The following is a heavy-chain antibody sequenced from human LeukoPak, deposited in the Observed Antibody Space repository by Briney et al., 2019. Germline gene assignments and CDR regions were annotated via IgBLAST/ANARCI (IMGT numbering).Heavy chain of an antibody. Sequence: GGSLRLSRAASGFTFSSYWMSWVRQAPGKGLEWVANIKQDGSEKYYVDSVKGRFTISRDNAKNSLYLQMNSLRAEDTAVYYCARGSPDIVVVVAATFSRWFDPWGQGTLVTVSS. J-gene: IGHJ5*02. CDR3: ARGSPDIVVVVAATFSRWFDP. V-gene: IGHV3-7*01. CDR1: GFTFSSYW. D-gene: IGHD2-15*01. CDR2: IKQDGSEK.